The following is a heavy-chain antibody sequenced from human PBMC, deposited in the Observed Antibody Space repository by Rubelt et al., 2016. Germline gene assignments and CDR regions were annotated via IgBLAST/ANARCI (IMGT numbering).Heavy chain of an antibody. CDR2: MNPNSGNT. D-gene: IGHD6-13*01. CDR3: AREGYSSSWYGY. J-gene: IGHJ4*02. Sequence: QVQLVQSGAEVKKPGASVKVSCKAFGYTFTGYYIHWVRQAPGQGLEWMGWMNPNSGNTGYAQKFQGRVTMTTDTSTSQAYMELRSLRSDDTAVYFCAREGYSSSWYGYWGQGTLVTVSS. CDR1: GYTFTGYY. V-gene: IGHV1-8*02.